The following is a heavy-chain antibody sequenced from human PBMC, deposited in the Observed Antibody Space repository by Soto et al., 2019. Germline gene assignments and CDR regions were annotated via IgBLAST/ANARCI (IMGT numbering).Heavy chain of an antibody. CDR3: AKDKEKWDPGLDYYYYYGMDV. CDR2: ISGSGGST. V-gene: IGHV3-23*01. J-gene: IGHJ6*02. CDR1: GFTFSSYA. Sequence: HPGGSLRLSCAASGFTFSSYAMSWVRQAPGKGLEWVSAISGSGGSTYYADSVKGRFTISRDNSKNTLYLQMNSLRAEDTAVYYCAKDKEKWDPGLDYYYYYGMDVWGQGTTVTVSS. D-gene: IGHD1-26*01.